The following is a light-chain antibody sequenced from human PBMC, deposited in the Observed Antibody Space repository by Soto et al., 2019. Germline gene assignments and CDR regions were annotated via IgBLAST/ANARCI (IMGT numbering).Light chain of an antibody. CDR3: ATWDDSLSGPVV. Sequence: QSVLTQPPSASGTPGQRVTISCSGSSSNIGSNYVYWYQQLPGTAPKLLIYRDNQRPSGVPDRFSGSRSGTSASLAISGLRSEDEADYHCATWDDSLSGPVVFGGGTKLTVL. J-gene: IGLJ2*01. V-gene: IGLV1-47*01. CDR1: SSNIGSNY. CDR2: RDN.